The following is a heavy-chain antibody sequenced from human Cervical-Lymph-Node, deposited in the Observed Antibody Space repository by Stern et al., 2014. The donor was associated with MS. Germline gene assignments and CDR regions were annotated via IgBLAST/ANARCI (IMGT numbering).Heavy chain of an antibody. Sequence: QLVQSGPEVKKPGTSVKVSCKASGITFSHSAIQWLRQARGQRPEWIGWVVVFNGYVNHATRFQERVTSTRDMSTSTVYMELRSLRSEDTAIYYCASERYTYYDDQRPPGGFDPWGQGTLVTVSS. J-gene: IGHJ5*02. D-gene: IGHD3-3*01. CDR1: GITFSHSA. CDR3: ASERYTYYDDQRPPGGFDP. CDR2: VVVFNGYV. V-gene: IGHV1-58*02.